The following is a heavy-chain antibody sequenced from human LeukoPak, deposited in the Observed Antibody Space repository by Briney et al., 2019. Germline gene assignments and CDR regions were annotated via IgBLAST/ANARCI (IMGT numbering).Heavy chain of an antibody. CDR1: GFPFSSYS. CDR2: IKPDGATK. D-gene: IGHD6-13*01. V-gene: IGHV3-7*03. Sequence: GGSLRLSCAASGFPFSSYSMTWVRQAPGKGLEWVANIKPDGATKFYVDSVKGRFTISRDNALNSLYLQMNSLRAEDTAIYYCARSIPYGTTWYGRSDYWGQGTLVTVSS. J-gene: IGHJ4*02. CDR3: ARSIPYGTTWYGRSDY.